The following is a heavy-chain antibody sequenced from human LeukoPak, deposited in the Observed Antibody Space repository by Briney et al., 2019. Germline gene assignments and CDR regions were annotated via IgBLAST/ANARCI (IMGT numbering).Heavy chain of an antibody. D-gene: IGHD5-24*01. CDR1: GFTFTTYA. J-gene: IGHJ4*02. V-gene: IGHV1-2*02. CDR2: ITPGGGT. CDR3: ARDRYGDGFAHLDY. Sequence: ASVKVSCNASGFTFTTYAIHWVRQAPGQGLEWMGWITPGGGTNYPQKFQGRVAITWDTSITTSYMDLSRLTSDDTAVYYCARDRYGDGFAHLDYWGQGALVTVSS.